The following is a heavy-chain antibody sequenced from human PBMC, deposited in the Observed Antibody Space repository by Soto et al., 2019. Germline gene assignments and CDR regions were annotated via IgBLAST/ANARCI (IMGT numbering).Heavy chain of an antibody. Sequence: QVQLVESGGGVVQPGRSLRLSCAASGFTFSSYAMHWVRQAPGKGLEWVAVISYDGSNKYYADSVKGRFTISRDNSKNTLYLQMNSLRAEDTAVYYCAREGVRAAAGTVYFDLWGRGTLVTFSS. D-gene: IGHD6-13*01. J-gene: IGHJ2*01. CDR1: GFTFSSYA. CDR2: ISYDGSNK. CDR3: AREGVRAAAGTVYFDL. V-gene: IGHV3-30-3*01.